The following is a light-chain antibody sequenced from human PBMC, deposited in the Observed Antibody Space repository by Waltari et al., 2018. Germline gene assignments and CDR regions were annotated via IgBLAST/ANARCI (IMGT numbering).Light chain of an antibody. J-gene: IGLJ2*01. CDR2: EVN. CDR3: CSYAGSNTVL. CDR1: SSDVGSYNL. V-gene: IGLV2-23*02. Sequence: QSALTQPASVSGSPEQSITISCPGTSSDVGSYNLVSWYQQHPGKAPKLMISEVNERPSGVSIRFYGSKSGNTASLTISGLQAEDEADYYCCSYAGSNTVLFGGGTKLTVL.